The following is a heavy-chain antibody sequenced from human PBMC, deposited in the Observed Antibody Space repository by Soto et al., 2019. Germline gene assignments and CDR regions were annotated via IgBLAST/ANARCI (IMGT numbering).Heavy chain of an antibody. CDR2: IYYGGTT. D-gene: IGHD2-15*01. V-gene: IGHV4-39*01. J-gene: IGHJ5*02. Sequence: SETLSLTCTVSSYSVSTTTYLWAWIRQSPGKGLEWIGSIYYGGTTYYNSSLKSRVTISVDTSKNQFSLKLSSVTAADTAVYYCARHGPAGYCSGGSCNWFDPWGQGTLVTVSS. CDR3: ARHGPAGYCSGGSCNWFDP. CDR1: SYSVSTTTYL.